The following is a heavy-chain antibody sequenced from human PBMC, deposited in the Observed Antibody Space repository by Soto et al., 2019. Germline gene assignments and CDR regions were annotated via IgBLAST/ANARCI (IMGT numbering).Heavy chain of an antibody. Sequence: PGGSLRHSCAASGFTFSSYAMSWVRQAPGKGLEWVSAISGSGGSTYCADSVKGRFTISRDTSKNTMYLQMSSLRAEDTAVYYCAEEYDSSGYYPVYWGQGTLVTVSS. CDR2: ISGSGGST. CDR3: AEEYDSSGYYPVY. CDR1: GFTFSSYA. J-gene: IGHJ4*02. V-gene: IGHV3-23*01. D-gene: IGHD3-22*01.